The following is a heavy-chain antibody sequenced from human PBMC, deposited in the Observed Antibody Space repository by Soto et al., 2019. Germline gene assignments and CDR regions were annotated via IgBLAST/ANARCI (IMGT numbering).Heavy chain of an antibody. CDR3: ARDPWAADD. V-gene: IGHV3-66*01. D-gene: IGHD3-16*01. J-gene: IGHJ4*02. CDR1: GFTVSTKY. CDR2: IYSGDST. Sequence: EVQLVESGGGLVQPGGSLRLSCAASGFTVSTKYMSWVRQAPGKGLAWVSVIYSGDSTFYADSVRGRFTISRDNSKNTVNLQMNSLRAADTAVYYCARDPWAADDWGQGTLVTVSS.